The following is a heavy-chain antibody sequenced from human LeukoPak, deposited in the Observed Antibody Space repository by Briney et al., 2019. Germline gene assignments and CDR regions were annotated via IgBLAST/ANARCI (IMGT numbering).Heavy chain of an antibody. D-gene: IGHD3-22*01. J-gene: IGHJ4*02. V-gene: IGHV3-23*01. CDR2: ISGSGGST. CDR1: GFTFSSYA. Sequence: GGSLRLSCAASGFTFSSYAMSWVRQAPGKGLEWVSAISGSGGSTYYADSVKGRFTISRDNSKNTLYVQVNSLGTEDTAAYYCAKGSYYDSSGSFYFDYRGQGTLVTVSS. CDR3: AKGSYYDSSGSFYFDY.